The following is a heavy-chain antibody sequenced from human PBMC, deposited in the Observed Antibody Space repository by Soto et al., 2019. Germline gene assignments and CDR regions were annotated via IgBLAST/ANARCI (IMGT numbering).Heavy chain of an antibody. Sequence: GGSLRLSCAASGFTFSNEAMRWARQAPGKGLEWVSSISATGFSTYYAASATGRFTISRDNSKNTLYLQMKSLTAEDTAVYYCAKDLRSGAGYWGQGTLVTVSS. CDR1: GFTFSNEA. D-gene: IGHD6-19*01. CDR3: AKDLRSGAGY. J-gene: IGHJ4*02. V-gene: IGHV3-23*01. CDR2: ISATGFST.